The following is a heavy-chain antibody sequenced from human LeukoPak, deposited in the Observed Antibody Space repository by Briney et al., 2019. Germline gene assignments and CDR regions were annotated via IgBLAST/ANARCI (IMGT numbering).Heavy chain of an antibody. D-gene: IGHD6-19*01. CDR2: INTSGCST. Sequence: GGSVKVSFKASGYTFTSYYMHWVRQAPGQGLEWMGIINTSGCSTSYAQKFQGRVTMTRDTSTSTVYMELSSLRAEDTALYYCAKGPTPHVSSGWPHFDYWGQGTLVTVSS. CDR1: GYTFTSYY. CDR3: AKGPTPHVSSGWPHFDY. V-gene: IGHV1-46*01. J-gene: IGHJ4*02.